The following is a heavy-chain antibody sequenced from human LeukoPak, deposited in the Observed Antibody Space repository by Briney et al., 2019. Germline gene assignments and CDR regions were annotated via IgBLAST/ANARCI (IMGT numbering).Heavy chain of an antibody. CDR2: IYYSGST. CDR1: GYSISSGYY. Sequence: PSETLSLTCTVSGYSISSGYYWGWIRQPPGKGLEWIGSIYYSGSTYYNPSLKSRVTISVDTSKNQFSLKLSSVTAADTAVYYCARQEGFLPTPYAFDIWGQGTMVTVSS. V-gene: IGHV4-38-2*02. D-gene: IGHD3-3*01. J-gene: IGHJ3*02. CDR3: ARQEGFLPTPYAFDI.